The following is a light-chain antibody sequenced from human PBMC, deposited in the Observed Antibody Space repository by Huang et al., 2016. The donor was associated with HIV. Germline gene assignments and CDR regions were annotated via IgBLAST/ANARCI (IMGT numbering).Light chain of an antibody. CDR2: DAS. Sequence: EIVLTQSPATLSLSPGDRATLSCRASQSVENSLAWYQQKPGQPPGLLMYDASIRATGIPARFSGSGSGTDFTLTISSLEPDDFAVYYCQQRSKWPPVYTFGQGTKLEIK. J-gene: IGKJ2*01. CDR3: QQRSKWPPVYT. CDR1: QSVENS. V-gene: IGKV3-11*01.